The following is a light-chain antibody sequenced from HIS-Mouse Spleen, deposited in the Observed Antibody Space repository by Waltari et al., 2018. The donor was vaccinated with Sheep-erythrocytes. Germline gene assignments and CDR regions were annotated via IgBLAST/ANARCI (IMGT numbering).Light chain of an antibody. J-gene: IGKJ4*01. CDR2: AAS. CDR3: QQSYSTPPLT. CDR1: QSISSY. V-gene: IGKV1-39*01. Sequence: DIQMTQSPSSLSASVGDRVTITCRASQSISSYLNWYQQKPGKAHKLLIYAASRLQSGVPSRFSGSGSGTDFTLTISSLQPEDFATYYCQQSYSTPPLTFGGGTKVEIK.